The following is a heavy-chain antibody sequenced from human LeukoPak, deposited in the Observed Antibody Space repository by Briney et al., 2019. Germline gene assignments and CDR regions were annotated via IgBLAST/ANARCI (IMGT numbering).Heavy chain of an antibody. V-gene: IGHV3-23*01. Sequence: GGSLRLSCAASGFTFSSYAMSWVRQAPGKGLEGVSAISGSGGSTYYADSVKGRFTISRDNSKNTLYLKMNSLRAEDTAVYYCAKDGQWYSYGPFDYGGQGTLVTVSS. D-gene: IGHD5-18*01. CDR1: GFTFSSYA. CDR2: ISGSGGST. CDR3: AKDGQWYSYGPFDY. J-gene: IGHJ4*02.